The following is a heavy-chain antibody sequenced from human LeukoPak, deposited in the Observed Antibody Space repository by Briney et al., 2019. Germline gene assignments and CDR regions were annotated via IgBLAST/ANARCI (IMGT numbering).Heavy chain of an antibody. D-gene: IGHD2-2*01. V-gene: IGHV1-2*02. J-gene: IGHJ4*02. CDR1: GYTFTGYY. CDR3: ARGGDIVVAPAATCFDY. CDR2: INPNSGGT. Sequence: ASVKVSCKASGYTFTGYYMHWVRQAPGQGLEWMGWINPNSGGTNYAQKFQGRVTMTRDTSISTAYMELSRLRSDDTAVYYCARGGDIVVAPAATCFDYWGQGTLVTVSS.